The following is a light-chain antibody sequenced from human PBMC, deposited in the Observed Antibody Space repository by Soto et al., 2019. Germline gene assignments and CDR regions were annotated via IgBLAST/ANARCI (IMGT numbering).Light chain of an antibody. CDR2: GAS. V-gene: IGKV3-15*01. CDR1: QPVGIN. Sequence: ETFVTQSPATLSLSPGARATLSCRASQPVGINFGWYQQRPGQAPRLLIYGASTRATGVPARFSGSGSGTELTLAITCLQSEEFAVYYCQQYSGWPPVTFGGGTKVEIE. J-gene: IGKJ4*01. CDR3: QQYSGWPPVT.